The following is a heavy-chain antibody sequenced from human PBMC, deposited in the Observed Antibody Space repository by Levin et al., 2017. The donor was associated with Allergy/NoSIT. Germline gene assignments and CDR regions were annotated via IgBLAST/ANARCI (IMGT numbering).Heavy chain of an antibody. J-gene: IGHJ4*02. CDR2: ISSSSSYI. CDR3: AREDYGDYQFDY. CDR1: GFTFSSYS. V-gene: IGHV3-21*01. Sequence: PGGSLRLSCAASGFTFSSYSMNWVRQAPGKGLEWVSSISSSSSYIYYADSVKGRFTISRDNAKNSLYLQMNSLRAEDTAVYYCAREDYGDYQFDYWGQGTLVTVSS. D-gene: IGHD4-17*01.